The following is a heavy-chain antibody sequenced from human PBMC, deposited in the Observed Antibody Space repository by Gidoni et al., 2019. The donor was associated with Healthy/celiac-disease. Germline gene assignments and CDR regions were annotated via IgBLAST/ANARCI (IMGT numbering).Heavy chain of an antibody. CDR2: IIPILGIA. Sequence: QVQLVQSGAEVKTPGSSVKVSCKASGGTFSSYTISWVRQAPGQGLEWMGRIIPILGIANYAQKFQGRVTITADKSTSTAYMELSSLRSEDTAVYYCARRGRGDDFWSGYYFKDWGQGTLVTVSS. V-gene: IGHV1-69*02. D-gene: IGHD3-3*01. J-gene: IGHJ4*02. CDR3: ARRGRGDDFWSGYYFKD. CDR1: GGTFSSYT.